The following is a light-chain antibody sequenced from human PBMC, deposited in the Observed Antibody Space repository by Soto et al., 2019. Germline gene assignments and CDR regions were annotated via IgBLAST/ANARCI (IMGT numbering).Light chain of an antibody. CDR3: AAWDDSLSGFFV. CDR2: RNN. Sequence: QSALTQPPSASGTPGQRVTISCSGSSSNVGSNYVYWYQQLPGTAPKLLIYRNNQRPSGVPDRFSGSKSGTSASLAISWLRSEDEADYYCAAWDDSLSGFFVFGTGTKSPS. J-gene: IGLJ1*01. V-gene: IGLV1-47*01. CDR1: SSNVGSNY.